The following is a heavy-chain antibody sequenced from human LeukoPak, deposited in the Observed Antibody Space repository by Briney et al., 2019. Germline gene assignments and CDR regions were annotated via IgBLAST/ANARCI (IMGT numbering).Heavy chain of an antibody. CDR2: INGYGSST. D-gene: IGHD5-18*01. CDR1: GFTFISYW. CDR3: ARDAPGNTALDY. Sequence: GSLRLSCAASGFTFISYWMHWVRQAPGKGLVWVSRINGYGSSTDFADSVKGRFTISRDNAKNTLYLQMNSLRVEDTAVYYCARDAPGNTALDYWGQGTLVTVSS. V-gene: IGHV3-74*01. J-gene: IGHJ4*02.